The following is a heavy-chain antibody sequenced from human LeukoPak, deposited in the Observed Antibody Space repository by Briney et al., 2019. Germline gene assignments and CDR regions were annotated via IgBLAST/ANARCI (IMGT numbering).Heavy chain of an antibody. J-gene: IGHJ4*02. CDR3: ASVHGGKGQYYFGS. CDR2: ISTSGGT. Sequence: PSETLSLTCTVPGGSISSYYWSWIRQTLGKGKEWIGYISTSGGTTSNPPPQSRVTISVETSTTKSHLNLSSATSADTTVQYCASVHGGKGQYYFGSWGQGTLVTVSS. V-gene: IGHV4-4*09. D-gene: IGHD4-23*01. CDR1: GGSISSYY.